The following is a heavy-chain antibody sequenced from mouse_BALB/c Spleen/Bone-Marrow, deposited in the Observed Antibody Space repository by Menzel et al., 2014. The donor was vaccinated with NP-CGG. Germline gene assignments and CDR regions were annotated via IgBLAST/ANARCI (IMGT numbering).Heavy chain of an antibody. CDR3: ARGLGRWFDY. D-gene: IGHD1-1*01. V-gene: IGHV2-9*02. J-gene: IGHJ2*01. CDR2: IWAGGST. Sequence: QVQLQQPGPGLVAPSQTLSITCTVSGFSLTSYGVHWVRQPPGKGLEWLGVIWAGGSTNYNSALMSRLSISKDNTKSKVFLKMNSLQTDDTAMHYCARGLGRWFDYWGQGTIFTVSS. CDR1: GFSLTSYG.